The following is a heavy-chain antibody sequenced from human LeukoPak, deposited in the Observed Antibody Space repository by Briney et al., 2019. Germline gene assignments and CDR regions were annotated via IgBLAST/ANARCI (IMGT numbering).Heavy chain of an antibody. J-gene: IGHJ4*01. CDR3: ARGGVRTAASSLGY. Sequence: GASVKVSCKASGYTFSDYYLHWVRQAHGQGLEWMGWINPNSGGTNYAQKFRGRVTMTRDTSITTAYMELTRLKSDDTAVYYCARGGVRTAASSLGYWGQGTLVTVSS. CDR2: INPNSGGT. D-gene: IGHD6-13*01. CDR1: GYTFSDYY. V-gene: IGHV1-2*02.